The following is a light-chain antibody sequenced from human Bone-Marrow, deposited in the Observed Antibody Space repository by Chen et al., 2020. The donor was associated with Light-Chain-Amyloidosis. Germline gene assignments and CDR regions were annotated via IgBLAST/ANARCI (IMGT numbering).Light chain of an antibody. CDR3: QVWDGSSDRPV. Sequence: SYVLTQPSSVSVAPGQTATIACGGNNIGSTSVHWYQQTPGQAPLLVVYDDSDRPSGIPERLSGSNSGNTATLTISRGEAGDEADYYCQVWDGSSDRPVFGGGTKLTVL. CDR1: NIGSTS. J-gene: IGLJ3*02. CDR2: DDS. V-gene: IGLV3-21*02.